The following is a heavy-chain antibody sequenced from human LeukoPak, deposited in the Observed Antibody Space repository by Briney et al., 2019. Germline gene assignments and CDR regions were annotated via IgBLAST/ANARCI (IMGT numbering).Heavy chain of an antibody. Sequence: GGSLRLSCAASGFTFTNAWMSWVRQAPGKGLEWVGRIKSKFDGGTTDYAAPVKVRFTVSRDDSKNTLFLQMNSLKTEETAVYYCTTDLTYYYDTSGSYYGDAFDIWGQGTMVTVSS. V-gene: IGHV3-15*01. CDR2: IKSKFDGGTT. D-gene: IGHD3-22*01. CDR1: GFTFTNAW. CDR3: TTDLTYYYDTSGSYYGDAFDI. J-gene: IGHJ3*02.